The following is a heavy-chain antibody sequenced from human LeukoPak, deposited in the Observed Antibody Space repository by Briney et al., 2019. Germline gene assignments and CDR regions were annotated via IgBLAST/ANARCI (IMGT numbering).Heavy chain of an antibody. V-gene: IGHV3-30-3*01. CDR3: AKEEQQLAFDY. D-gene: IGHD6-13*01. Sequence: GGSLRLSCAASGFTFSSYAMHWVRQAPGKGLEWVAVISYGGSNKYYADSVKGRFTISRDNSKNTLYLQMNSLRAEDTAVYYCAKEEQQLAFDYWGQGTLVTVSS. CDR2: ISYGGSNK. CDR1: GFTFSSYA. J-gene: IGHJ4*02.